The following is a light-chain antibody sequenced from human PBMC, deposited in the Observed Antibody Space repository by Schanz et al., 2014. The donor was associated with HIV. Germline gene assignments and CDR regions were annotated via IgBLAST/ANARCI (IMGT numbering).Light chain of an antibody. V-gene: IGKV3-15*01. J-gene: IGKJ4*01. Sequence: EIVMTQSPATLYVSPGEGATLSCRASQSLSNNLAWYQHKPGQAPRLLIYGAFTRATGIPVRFSGRGSGTEFTLTISGLQSEDFAVYYCQQYDNWPPLTFGGGTKVEIK. CDR1: QSLSNN. CDR3: QQYDNWPPLT. CDR2: GAF.